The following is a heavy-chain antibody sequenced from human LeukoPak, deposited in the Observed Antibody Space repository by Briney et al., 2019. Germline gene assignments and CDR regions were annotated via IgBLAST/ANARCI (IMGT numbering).Heavy chain of an antibody. Sequence: PGGSLRLSCAASGFTFSSYAMSCVRQAPGKGLEWVLAISGSGGSTYYADSVKGRFTISRDNSKSTLYLQMNSLRAEDTAVYYCARPPIAARPSRYYYYYYYMDVWGKGTTVTVSS. V-gene: IGHV3-23*01. CDR2: ISGSGGST. CDR1: GFTFSSYA. D-gene: IGHD6-6*01. J-gene: IGHJ6*03. CDR3: ARPPIAARPSRYYYYYYYMDV.